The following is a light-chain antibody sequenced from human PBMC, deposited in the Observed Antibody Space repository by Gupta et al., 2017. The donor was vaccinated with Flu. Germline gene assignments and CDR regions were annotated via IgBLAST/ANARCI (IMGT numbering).Light chain of an antibody. CDR3: QHHGT. Sequence: DVMLPESPSTLSASVRDRVTITCRASQNISNSLAWYQQKPWRAPKILIYKASGLQTGVPARFSGRGTGTEFTLTISNLQPDDFSTYYCQHHGTFGQGTKVES. CDR2: KAS. V-gene: IGKV1-5*03. J-gene: IGKJ1*01. CDR1: QNISNS.